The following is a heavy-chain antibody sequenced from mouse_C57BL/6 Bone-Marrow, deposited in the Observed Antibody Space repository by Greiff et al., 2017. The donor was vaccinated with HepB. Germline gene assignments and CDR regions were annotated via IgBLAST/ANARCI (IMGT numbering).Heavy chain of an antibody. D-gene: IGHD2-3*01. CDR2: IHPNSGST. J-gene: IGHJ4*01. CDR1: GYTFTSYW. Sequence: QVQLKQPGAELVKPGASVKLSCKASGYTFTSYWMHWVKQRPGQGLEWIGMIHPNSGSTNYNEKFKSKATLTVDKSSSTAYMQLSSLTSEDSAVYYCARLGWLLRGDYYYAMDYWGQGTSVTVSS. V-gene: IGHV1-64*01. CDR3: ARLGWLLRGDYYYAMDY.